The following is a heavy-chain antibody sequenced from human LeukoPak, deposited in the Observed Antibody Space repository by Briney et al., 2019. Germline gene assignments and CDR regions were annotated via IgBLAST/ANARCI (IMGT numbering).Heavy chain of an antibody. CDR3: ARGSVYFDS. CDR2: IHNSGTT. V-gene: IGHV4-59*01. Sequence: PSETLSLTCTVSGGSISTYYWSWIRQSPGRGLEWIGYIHNSGTTNYNPSLKSRVTFSVDTSNNQFSLKLSSVTAADTAVYYCARGSVYFDSWGQGTLVTVSS. J-gene: IGHJ4*02. CDR1: GGSISTYY.